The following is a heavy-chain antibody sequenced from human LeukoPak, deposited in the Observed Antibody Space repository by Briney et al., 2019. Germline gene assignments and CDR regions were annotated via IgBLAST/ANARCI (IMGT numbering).Heavy chain of an antibody. V-gene: IGHV4-61*02. CDR2: IYAPGDT. Sequence: SETLSLTCSVSGGSISSDRYYWSWIRQPAGKGLEWIGRIYAPGDTKYDPSLQSRVTISGDTSKNQISLKLASVTAADTAVYYCAREYYASGSNGAFDYWGQGILVTVSS. D-gene: IGHD3-10*01. CDR1: GGSISSDRYY. J-gene: IGHJ4*02. CDR3: AREYYASGSNGAFDY.